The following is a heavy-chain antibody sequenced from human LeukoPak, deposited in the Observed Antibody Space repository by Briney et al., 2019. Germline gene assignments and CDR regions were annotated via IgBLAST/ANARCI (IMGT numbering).Heavy chain of an antibody. V-gene: IGHV3-48*01. D-gene: IGHD3-22*01. Sequence: PGGSLRLSCAASGFTFSSYSMNWVRQAPGKGLEWISYISSSSSNKDYADSVKGRFTISRDNAENSLSLQMNSLRGEDTAVYYCARGESASARLIEYWGQGTLVTVSS. CDR3: ARGESASARLIEY. CDR1: GFTFSSYS. CDR2: ISSSSSNK. J-gene: IGHJ4*02.